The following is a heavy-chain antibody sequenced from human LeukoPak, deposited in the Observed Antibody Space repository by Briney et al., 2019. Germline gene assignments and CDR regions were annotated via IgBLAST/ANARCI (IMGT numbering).Heavy chain of an antibody. Sequence: GGSLRLSCAASGFTFDDYGMSWVRQAPGKGPEWVSAINQNGGRTGYADSVKGRLTISRDNAKNSLYLQMNSLRAEDTAVYYCAKVGGWYYFDYWGQGTLVTVSS. CDR2: INQNGGRT. V-gene: IGHV3-20*04. D-gene: IGHD6-19*01. J-gene: IGHJ4*02. CDR3: AKVGGWYYFDY. CDR1: GFTFDDYG.